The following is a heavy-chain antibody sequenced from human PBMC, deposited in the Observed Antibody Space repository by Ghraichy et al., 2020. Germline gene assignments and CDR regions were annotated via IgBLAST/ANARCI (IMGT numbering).Heavy chain of an antibody. J-gene: IGHJ5*02. V-gene: IGHV1-3*01. CDR3: ARSPARYDFWSGYYTPDWFDP. CDR1: GYTFTSYA. Sequence: ASVKVSCKASGYTFTSYAMHWVRQAPGQRLEWMGWINAGNGNTKYSQKFQGRVTITRDTSASTAYMELSSLRSEDTAVYYCARSPARYDFWSGYYTPDWFDPWGQGTLVTVSS. CDR2: INAGNGNT. D-gene: IGHD3-3*01.